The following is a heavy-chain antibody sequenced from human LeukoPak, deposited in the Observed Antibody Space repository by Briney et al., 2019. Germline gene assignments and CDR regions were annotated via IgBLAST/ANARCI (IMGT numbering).Heavy chain of an antibody. Sequence: SVKVSCKASGGTFSSYAISWVRQAPGQGLEWMGGIIPIFGTANYAQKFQGRVTITADKSTSTAYMELSSLRSEDTAVYYCARALGYCSGGSCYSLDYWVQGTLVTVSS. CDR1: GGTFSSYA. D-gene: IGHD2-15*01. CDR2: IIPIFGTA. CDR3: ARALGYCSGGSCYSLDY. J-gene: IGHJ4*02. V-gene: IGHV1-69*06.